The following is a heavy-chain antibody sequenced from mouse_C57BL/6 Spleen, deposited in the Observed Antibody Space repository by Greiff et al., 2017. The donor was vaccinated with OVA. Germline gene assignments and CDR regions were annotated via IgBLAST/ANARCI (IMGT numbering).Heavy chain of an antibody. Sequence: EVKLVESGPGLAKPSQTLSLTCSVTGYSITSDYWHWIRKFPGHKLEYMGYISYSGSTYYNPSLKSRISITRDTSKNQCYLQLNSGTTEDTATDYCARSDYGSSYGYFDVWGTGTTVTVSS. CDR1: GYSITSDY. CDR2: ISYSGST. D-gene: IGHD1-1*01. J-gene: IGHJ1*03. V-gene: IGHV3-8*01. CDR3: ARSDYGSSYGYFDV.